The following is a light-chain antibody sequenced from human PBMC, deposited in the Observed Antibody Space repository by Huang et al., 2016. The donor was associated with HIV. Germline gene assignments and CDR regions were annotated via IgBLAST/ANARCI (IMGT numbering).Light chain of an antibody. CDR3: QQRSNWAPIT. V-gene: IGKV3-11*01. J-gene: IGKJ4*01. Sequence: EIVLTQSPATLSLSPGERATLSCRASQSVSSYLAWYQQKPGQAPRLLIYDASNRAHGIPARFSGSGAGTEFTLTISSLEPEDFAVYYCQQRSNWAPITFGGGTKVEIK. CDR1: QSVSSY. CDR2: DAS.